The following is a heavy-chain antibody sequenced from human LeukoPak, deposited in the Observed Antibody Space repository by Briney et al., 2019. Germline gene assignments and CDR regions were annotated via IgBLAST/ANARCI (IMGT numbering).Heavy chain of an antibody. V-gene: IGHV4-59*01. CDR1: GGSISSYY. J-gene: IGHJ4*02. CDR3: ARSTTTFDD. D-gene: IGHD4-11*01. CDR2: ISDTGNI. Sequence: SETLSLTCTVSGGSISSYYWSWIRQPPGQGLEWIRYISDTGNINYSPSLKSRVTISLDTSKNQFSLKLSSVTTADTAVYYCARSTTTFDDWGPGTLVTVSS.